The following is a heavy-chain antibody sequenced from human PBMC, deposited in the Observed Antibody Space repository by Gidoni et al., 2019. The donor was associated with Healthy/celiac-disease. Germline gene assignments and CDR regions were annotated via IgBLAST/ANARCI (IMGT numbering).Heavy chain of an antibody. J-gene: IGHJ6*02. CDR3: ATNVLGYCSGGSCYEYYYYGMDV. D-gene: IGHD2-15*01. Sequence: EVQLVESGGGLVQPGASLRPSCAASGFTLSSSAMSWFPQAPGKGLEWVSAISGSGGSTYYADSVKGRFTISRDNSKNTLYLQMNSLRAEDTAVYYCATNVLGYCSGGSCYEYYYYGMDVWGQGTTVTVSS. CDR2: ISGSGGST. V-gene: IGHV3-23*04. CDR1: GFTLSSSA.